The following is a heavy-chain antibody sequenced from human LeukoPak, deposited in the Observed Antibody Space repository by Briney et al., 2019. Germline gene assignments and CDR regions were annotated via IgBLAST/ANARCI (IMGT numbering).Heavy chain of an antibody. D-gene: IGHD6-13*01. V-gene: IGHV3-21*06. Sequence: GGSLRPSCAASGFTFSSHSMNWVRQAPGKGLERVSYISSTGNDIYYIDSVKGRFTISRDDAKNSLYLQMNTLSAEDTAVYYCARDAGAGFDYWGQGTLVTVSS. CDR3: ARDAGAGFDY. CDR2: ISSTGNDI. J-gene: IGHJ4*02. CDR1: GFTFSSHS.